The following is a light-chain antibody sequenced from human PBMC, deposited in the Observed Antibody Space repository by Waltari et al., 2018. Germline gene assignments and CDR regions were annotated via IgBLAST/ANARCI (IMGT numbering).Light chain of an antibody. CDR2: EDS. CDR3: CSYAGSSTLV. J-gene: IGLJ3*02. CDR1: SSDVGSSNL. Sequence: HSALTQPASVSGSPGQSITISCTGTSSDVGSSNLVSWYQQPPDKAPKLMIYEDSKRPSGVSNRFSGSKSGNTASLTISGLQAEDEADYYCCSYAGSSTLVFGGGTKLTVL. V-gene: IGLV2-23*01.